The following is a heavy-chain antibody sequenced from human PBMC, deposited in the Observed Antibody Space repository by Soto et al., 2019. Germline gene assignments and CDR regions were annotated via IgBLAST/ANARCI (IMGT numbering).Heavy chain of an antibody. Sequence: ASVKVSCKASGYTFTSYDINLVRQATGQGLGWXGXXIPXFXTXNXXXXFQGRVTITADKSTSTAYMELSSLRSEDTAVYYCARGIAAAPQDRWGQGTLVTVSS. J-gene: IGHJ4*02. V-gene: IGHV1-69*06. CDR1: GYTFTSYD. CDR3: ARGIAAAPQDR. D-gene: IGHD6-13*01. CDR2: XIPXFXTX.